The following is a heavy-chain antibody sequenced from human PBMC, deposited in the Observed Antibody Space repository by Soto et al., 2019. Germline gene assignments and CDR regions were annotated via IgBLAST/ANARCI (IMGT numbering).Heavy chain of an antibody. CDR2: IYYSGST. CDR1: GGSISSYY. D-gene: IGHD2-15*01. J-gene: IGHJ4*02. CDR3: ARDYCSGGSCYPYFDY. V-gene: IGHV4-59*01. Sequence: SETLSLTCTGAGGSISSYYWSWIRQPPGKGLEWIGYIYYSGSTNYTPSLKSRVTISVDTSKNQFSLKLSSVTAADTAVYYCARDYCSGGSCYPYFDYWGQGTLVTVS.